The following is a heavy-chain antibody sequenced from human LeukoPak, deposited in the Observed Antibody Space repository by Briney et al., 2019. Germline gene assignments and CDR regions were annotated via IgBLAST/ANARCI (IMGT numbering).Heavy chain of an antibody. CDR1: GFTFSSYW. CDR3: ARDKYGGNSNAFDI. D-gene: IGHD4-23*01. CDR2: IATDGSST. Sequence: QPGGSLRLSCAASGFTFSSYWMHWVRQAPGKGPVWVSRIATDGSSTTYADYVKGRFTISRDNAENTLYLQMNSLRAEDTAVYYCARDKYGGNSNAFDIWGQGTLVTVSS. V-gene: IGHV3-74*01. J-gene: IGHJ3*02.